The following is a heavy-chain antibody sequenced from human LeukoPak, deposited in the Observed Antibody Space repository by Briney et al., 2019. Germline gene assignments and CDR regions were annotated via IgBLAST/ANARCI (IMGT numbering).Heavy chain of an antibody. D-gene: IGHD2-8*01. CDR2: IYYSGST. V-gene: IGHV4-59*01. CDR3: ARAQGVPTKTDY. Sequence: SETLSLTCTVSGGSISSYYWSWIRQPPGKGLEWIGYIYYSGSTNYNPSLKSRVTISVDTSKNQFSLKLSSVTAADTAVYYCARAQGVPTKTDYWGQGTLVTVSS. CDR1: GGSISSYY. J-gene: IGHJ4*02.